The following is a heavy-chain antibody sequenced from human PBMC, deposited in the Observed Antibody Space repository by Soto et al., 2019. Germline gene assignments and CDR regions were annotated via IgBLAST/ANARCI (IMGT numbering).Heavy chain of an antibody. V-gene: IGHV4-39*01. CDR1: VGSINISSYY. J-gene: IGHJ4*02. CDR3: ARLGYDSNDHYDDIDY. Sequence: PSETLSLTCSFSVGSINISSYYWGWIRRPPGKGLEWIGSIFYSGNSYYNPSLKSRVTISVDTSKNQFSLNLSSVSATDTAVYYCARLGYDSNDHYDDIDYWGQGTLVTVSS. CDR2: IFYSGNS. D-gene: IGHD3-22*01.